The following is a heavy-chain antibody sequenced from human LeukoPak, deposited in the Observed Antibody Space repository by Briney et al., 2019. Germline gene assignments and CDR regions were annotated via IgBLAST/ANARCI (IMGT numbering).Heavy chain of an antibody. Sequence: GGSLRLSCVASGFTFSSYAMSWVRQAPGKGLEWVSAILSSGGRTYYAESGKGRFTITGDNSKNPLYLQSNSRRAEAAAEYYCATDTSTDYSLSRWFDPWGQGNLVTVSS. V-gene: IGHV3-23*01. D-gene: IGHD4-11*01. CDR3: ATDTSTDYSLSRWFDP. J-gene: IGHJ5*02. CDR2: ILSSGGRT. CDR1: GFTFSSYA.